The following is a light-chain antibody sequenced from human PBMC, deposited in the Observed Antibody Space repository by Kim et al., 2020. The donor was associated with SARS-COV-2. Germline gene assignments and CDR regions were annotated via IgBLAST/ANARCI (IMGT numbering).Light chain of an antibody. CDR2: RDN. Sequence: QTATLTCIGNSNNVGYQGAAWTQQHQRHPPTVLFDRDNNRPSGISERFSASRSGNTASLTISGLQPEDDADYYCSAWDSSLTAWVFGGGTQLTVL. J-gene: IGLJ3*02. V-gene: IGLV10-54*01. CDR3: SAWDSSLTAWV. CDR1: SNNVGYQG.